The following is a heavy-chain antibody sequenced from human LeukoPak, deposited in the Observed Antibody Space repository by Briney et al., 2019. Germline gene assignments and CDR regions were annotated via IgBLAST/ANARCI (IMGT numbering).Heavy chain of an antibody. Sequence: QPGGSLRLSCAASGFTFSNYAMHWVRQAPGKGLEWVAVISYDGSNKYYADSVKGRFTISRDNSKNTLYLQVNSLRAEDTAVYYCARDITAMVDYWGRGTLVTVSS. CDR2: ISYDGSNK. D-gene: IGHD5-18*01. CDR1: GFTFSNYA. V-gene: IGHV3-30-3*01. J-gene: IGHJ4*02. CDR3: ARDITAMVDY.